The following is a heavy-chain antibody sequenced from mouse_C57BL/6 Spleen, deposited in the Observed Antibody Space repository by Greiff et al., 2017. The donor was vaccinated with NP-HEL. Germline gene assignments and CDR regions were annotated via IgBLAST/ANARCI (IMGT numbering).Heavy chain of an antibody. CDR2: IYPGSGST. CDR1: GYTFTSYW. D-gene: IGHD5-1-1*01. CDR3: ARSPYRTYPAWFAY. J-gene: IGHJ3*01. Sequence: VQLQQPGAELVKPGASVKMSCKASGYTFTSYWITWVKQRPGQGLEWIGDIYPGSGSTNYNEKFKSKATLTVDTSSSTAYMQLSSLTSEDSAVYYCARSPYRTYPAWFAYWGQGTLVTVSA. V-gene: IGHV1-55*01.